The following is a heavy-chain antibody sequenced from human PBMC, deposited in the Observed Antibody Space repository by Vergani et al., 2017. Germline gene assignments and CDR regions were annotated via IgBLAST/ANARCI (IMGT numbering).Heavy chain of an antibody. CDR1: GGSLTSGSFY. CDR3: ARGGCIAAAGHYYFYYMDV. D-gene: IGHD6-13*01. V-gene: IGHV4-61*02. J-gene: IGHJ6*03. Sequence: QVQLPESGPGLVKPSQTLSLTCPVSGGSLTSGSFYWSWIRQPAGKGLEWIGRIHYSGTTNYNPSLKSRVTLSVDTSKNQLSLRMTSVTAADTAVYSCARGGCIAAAGHYYFYYMDVWGKGTTVTVSS. CDR2: IHYSGTT.